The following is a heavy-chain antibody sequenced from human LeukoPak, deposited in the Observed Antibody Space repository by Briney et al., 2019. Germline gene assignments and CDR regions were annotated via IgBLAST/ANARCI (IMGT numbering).Heavy chain of an antibody. CDR3: ATTREGDSRDFDF. J-gene: IGHJ4*02. CDR2: ISTVGSTT. D-gene: IGHD1-1*01. Sequence: PGGSLRLSCAASGFTFNNYWMHWVRQAPGKGLVWVSRISTVGSTTNYADSVKGRFTISRDNSKNTLYLQMNYLTTDDTAVYYCATTREGDSRDFDFWGQGALVTVSS. V-gene: IGHV3-74*01. CDR1: GFTFNNYW.